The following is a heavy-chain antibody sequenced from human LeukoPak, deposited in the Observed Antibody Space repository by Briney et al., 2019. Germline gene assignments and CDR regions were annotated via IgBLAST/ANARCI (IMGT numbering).Heavy chain of an antibody. Sequence: SETLSLTCTVSGGSISSGDYSWSWIRQHPGKGLEWIGYIYYSGSTYYTPSLKSRLTISVDTSKNQFSLKLSSVTAADTAVYYCARGLGSWFDYWGQGTLVTVSS. CDR3: ARGLGSWFDY. CDR2: IYYSGST. V-gene: IGHV4-31*03. CDR1: GGSISSGDYS. J-gene: IGHJ4*02. D-gene: IGHD6-13*01.